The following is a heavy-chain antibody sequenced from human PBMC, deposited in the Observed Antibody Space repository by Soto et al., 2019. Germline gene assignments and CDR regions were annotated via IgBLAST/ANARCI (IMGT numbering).Heavy chain of an antibody. D-gene: IGHD3-9*01. CDR2: IYYSGST. V-gene: IGHV4-39*01. Sequence: QLQLQESGPGLVKPSETLFLTCTVSGGSISSSSYYWGWIRQPPGKGLEWIGSIYYSGSTYYNPSLKSRVTISVDTSKNQFSLKLSSVTAADTAVYYCARHLIRYFGLEDRADWFDPWGQGTLVTVSS. CDR3: ARHLIRYFGLEDRADWFDP. CDR1: GGSISSSSYY. J-gene: IGHJ5*02.